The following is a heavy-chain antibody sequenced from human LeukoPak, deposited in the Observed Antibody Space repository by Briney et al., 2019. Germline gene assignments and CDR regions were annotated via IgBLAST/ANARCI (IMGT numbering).Heavy chain of an antibody. CDR2: ITGSGSGA. Sequence: GGSLRLSCTASVFTFTSHAMTSVRQAAGKGLQWVSSITGSGSGAYYADSVKGRVTISIDNSKNTLFLQMDSLRAEDTAMYYCAKVRGDHAHLQDDFDYWGQGTLVTVSS. CDR3: AKVRGDHAHLQDDFDY. D-gene: IGHD2-21*02. CDR1: VFTFTSHA. J-gene: IGHJ4*02. V-gene: IGHV3-23*01.